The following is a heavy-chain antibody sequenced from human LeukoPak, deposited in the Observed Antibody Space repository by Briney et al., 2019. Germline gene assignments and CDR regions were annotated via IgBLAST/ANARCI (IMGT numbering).Heavy chain of an antibody. V-gene: IGHV1-8*01. J-gene: IGHJ6*03. CDR1: GYTFTSYD. CDR3: ARGDYGGNYNYYYYMDV. CDR2: MNPNSGNT. Sequence: ASVKVSCKASGYTFTSYDINWVRQAPGQGLEWMGWMNPNSGNTGYAQKFQGRVTMTRNTSISTAYMELSSLRSEDTAVYYCARGDYGGNYNYYYYMDVWGKGTTVTVSS. D-gene: IGHD4-23*01.